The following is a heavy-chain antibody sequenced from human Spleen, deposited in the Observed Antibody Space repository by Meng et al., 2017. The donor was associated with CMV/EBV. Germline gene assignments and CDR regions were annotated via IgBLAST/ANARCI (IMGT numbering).Heavy chain of an antibody. J-gene: IGHJ4*02. V-gene: IGHV3-23*03. Sequence: AASGFTFNSYAMSWVRQAPGKVLEWVSVIFSGGSSTYYADSVKGRFTISRDHSKNTMFLQMNSLRAEDTAVYYCAKDRGPEVYYFDYWGQGTLVTVSS. CDR1: GFTFNSYA. CDR3: AKDRGPEVYYFDY. D-gene: IGHD1-14*01. CDR2: IFSGGSST.